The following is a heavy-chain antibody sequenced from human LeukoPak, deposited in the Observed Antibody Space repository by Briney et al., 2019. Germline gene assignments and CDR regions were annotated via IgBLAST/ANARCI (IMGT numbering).Heavy chain of an antibody. Sequence: GASVKVSCKASGGTFSDYSISWVRQAPGQGLEWKGRIIPILNVPNYAQKFEGRVTITADKSTSTAYMELSSLKSEDTAVYFCARDRPRARYFDYWGQGTLVTVSS. D-gene: IGHD2-15*01. V-gene: IGHV1-69*04. CDR3: ARDRPRARYFDY. CDR2: IIPILNVP. CDR1: GGTFSDYS. J-gene: IGHJ4*02.